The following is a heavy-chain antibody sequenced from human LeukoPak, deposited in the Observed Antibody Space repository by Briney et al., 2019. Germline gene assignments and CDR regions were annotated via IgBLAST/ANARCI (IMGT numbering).Heavy chain of an antibody. Sequence: ASVKVSCKASRYTFTSYAMHWVRQAPGQRRDWMGRINAGNGNTKYSQKFQGRVTITRDTSASTAYMELSSLRSEDTAVYYCASGYCSSTSCYDYWGQGTLLTVSS. CDR1: RYTFTSYA. V-gene: IGHV1-3*01. J-gene: IGHJ4*02. D-gene: IGHD2-2*03. CDR2: INAGNGNT. CDR3: ASGYCSSTSCYDY.